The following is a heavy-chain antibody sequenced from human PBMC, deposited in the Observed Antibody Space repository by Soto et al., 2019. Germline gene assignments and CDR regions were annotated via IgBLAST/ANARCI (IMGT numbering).Heavy chain of an antibody. CDR1: GFTFSDHY. CDR2: IRNKANSYSI. D-gene: IGHD3-10*01. V-gene: IGHV3-72*01. Sequence: GGSLRLSCAASGFTFSDHYMDWVRQAPGKGLEWVGRIRNKANSYSIQYGASVKGRFIISRDDSQNSLYLQMNSLITEDTAVYYCVRVRRAGPTPGDAFDIWGQGTMVTVSS. CDR3: VRVRRAGPTPGDAFDI. J-gene: IGHJ3*02.